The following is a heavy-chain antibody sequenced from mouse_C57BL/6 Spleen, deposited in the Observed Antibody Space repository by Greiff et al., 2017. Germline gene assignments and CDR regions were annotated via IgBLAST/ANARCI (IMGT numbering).Heavy chain of an antibody. CDR1: GYTFTDYN. D-gene: IGHD6-1*01. V-gene: IGHV1-18*01. CDR3: ARSLFAY. CDR2: INPSNGGT. Sequence: VQLQQSGPELVKPGASVKIPCKASGYTFTDYNMDWVKQSHGKSLEWIGNINPSNGGTNYNEKFKSKATLTVDKSSSTAYMQLSSLTSEDSAVYYCARSLFAYWGQGTLVTVSA. J-gene: IGHJ3*01.